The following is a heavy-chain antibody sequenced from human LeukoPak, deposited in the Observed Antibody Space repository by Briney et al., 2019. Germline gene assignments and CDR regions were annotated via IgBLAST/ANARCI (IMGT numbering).Heavy chain of an antibody. Sequence: ASVTVSFTSSVYRFTTYYMHWVRQAPGQGLEWMGIINPRSGSTTYAQKFQGRVTMTRDTSPNTVYLDLSSLRSEDTAVYYCARVSAVAGDYWGQGTLVTVSS. CDR1: VYRFTTYY. J-gene: IGHJ4*02. D-gene: IGHD6-19*01. V-gene: IGHV1-46*01. CDR3: ARVSAVAGDY. CDR2: INPRSGST.